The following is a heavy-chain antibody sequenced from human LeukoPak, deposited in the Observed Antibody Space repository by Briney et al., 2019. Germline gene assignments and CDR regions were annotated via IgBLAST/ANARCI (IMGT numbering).Heavy chain of an antibody. J-gene: IGHJ3*02. CDR2: ISWNSGSI. CDR3: AKDIGSGWPNDAFDI. V-gene: IGHV3-9*01. D-gene: IGHD6-19*01. CDR1: GFTFDDYA. Sequence: GGSLRLSCAASGFTFDDYAMHWVRQAPGKGLEWVSGISWNSGSIGYADSVKGRFTISRDNAKNSLYLQMNSLRAEDTALYYCAKDIGSGWPNDAFDIWGQGTMVTVSS.